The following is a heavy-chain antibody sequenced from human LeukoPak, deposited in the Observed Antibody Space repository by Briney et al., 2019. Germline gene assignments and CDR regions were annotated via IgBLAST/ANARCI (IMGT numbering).Heavy chain of an antibody. CDR2: ITTGDGNT. Sequence: PGGSLRLSCTASGFTFSSYTMTWVRKAPGKGLKWVSTITTGDGNTYYADSVKGRFTVSRDDSKNTLYLQMNSLRAEDTAVYYCAKDGGLWVSAHWGDSWGRGTLVTVSS. D-gene: IGHD7-27*01. V-gene: IGHV3-23*01. CDR1: GFTFSSYT. CDR3: AKDGGLWVSAHWGDS. J-gene: IGHJ4*02.